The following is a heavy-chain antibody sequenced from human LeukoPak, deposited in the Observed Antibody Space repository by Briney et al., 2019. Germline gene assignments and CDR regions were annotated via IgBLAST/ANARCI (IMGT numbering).Heavy chain of an antibody. CDR1: EFTFSNYW. CDR2: IKQDGSEK. V-gene: IGHV3-7*01. D-gene: IGHD5-18*01. Sequence: GGSLRLSCAASEFTFSNYWMSWVRQAPGKGLEWVANIKQDGSEKYYVDSVKGRFTISRDNAKSSLYLQMNSLRAEDTAVYYCAKDRMAMVWGYYFDYWGQGTLVTVSS. J-gene: IGHJ4*02. CDR3: AKDRMAMVWGYYFDY.